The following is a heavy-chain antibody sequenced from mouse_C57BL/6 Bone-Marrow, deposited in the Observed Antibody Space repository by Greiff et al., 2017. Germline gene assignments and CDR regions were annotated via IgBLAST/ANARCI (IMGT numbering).Heavy chain of an antibody. D-gene: IGHD2-1*01. CDR3: ANYGNYGGFAY. V-gene: IGHV1-59*01. CDR1: GYTFTSYW. J-gene: IGHJ3*01. Sequence: VQLQQPGAELVRPGTSVKLSCKASGYTFTSYWMHWVKQRPGQGLEWIGVIDPSDSYTNYNQKFKGKATLTVDTSSSTAYMQLSSLTSEDSAVYYCANYGNYGGFAYWGQGTLVTVSA. CDR2: IDPSDSYT.